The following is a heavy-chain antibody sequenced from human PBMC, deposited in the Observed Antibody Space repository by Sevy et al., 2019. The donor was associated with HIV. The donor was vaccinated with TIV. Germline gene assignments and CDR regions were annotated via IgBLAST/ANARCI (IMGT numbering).Heavy chain of an antibody. CDR3: TRVGNSSGRDAFDI. J-gene: IGHJ3*02. CDR1: GFTFGDYA. CDR2: IRSKAYGGTT. D-gene: IGHD3-22*01. Sequence: GVLRLSCTASGFTFGDYAMSWFRQAPGKGLEWVGFIRSKAYGGTTEYAASVKGRFTISRDDSKSIAYLQMNSLKTEDTAVYYCTRVGNSSGRDAFDIWGQGTMVTVSS. V-gene: IGHV3-49*03.